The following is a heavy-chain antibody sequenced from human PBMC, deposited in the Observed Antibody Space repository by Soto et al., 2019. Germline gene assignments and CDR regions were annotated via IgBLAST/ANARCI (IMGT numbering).Heavy chain of an antibody. CDR2: ISYDGSNK. CDR3: ARDRAGAVAGT. D-gene: IGHD6-19*01. CDR1: GFTFSTYT. J-gene: IGHJ4*02. Sequence: QVQLVESGGGVVQPGRSLRLSCASSGFTFSTYTMHWVRQAPGKGLEWVAFISYDGSNKYYADSVKGRFIISRDNSKNTLYLQMNTLRAEDTAVYYCARDRAGAVAGTWVQGTLVTVSS. V-gene: IGHV3-30-3*01.